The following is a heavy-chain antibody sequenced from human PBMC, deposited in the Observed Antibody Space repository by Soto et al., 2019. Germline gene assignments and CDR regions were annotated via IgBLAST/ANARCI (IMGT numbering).Heavy chain of an antibody. D-gene: IGHD7-27*01. CDR3: ARDGDSPRYFDY. V-gene: IGHV1-69*01. CDR1: GGNFSSYA. Sequence: QVQLVQSGAEVKKPGSSVKVSCKASGGNFSSYAISWVRQAPVQGLEWMGGIIPIFGTANYAQKFQGRVTITADESTSTAYMELSSLRSEDTAVYYCARDGDSPRYFDYWGQGNLVTVSS. CDR2: IIPIFGTA. J-gene: IGHJ4*02.